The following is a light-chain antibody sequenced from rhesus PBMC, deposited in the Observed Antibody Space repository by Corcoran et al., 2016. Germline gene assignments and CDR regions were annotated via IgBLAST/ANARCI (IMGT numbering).Light chain of an antibody. V-gene: IGKV1-22*01. CDR2: KAS. CDR3: QQNSSSLT. Sequence: DIQMTQSPSSLYASVEDTVTNTCRASQSISSWVAWFQQKPGKAPNLLIYKASSLQSGVPSRFSGSGSVTDIPLTISSLPSDDFATYYCQQNSSSLTFGPGTKLDIK. CDR1: QSISSW. J-gene: IGKJ3*01.